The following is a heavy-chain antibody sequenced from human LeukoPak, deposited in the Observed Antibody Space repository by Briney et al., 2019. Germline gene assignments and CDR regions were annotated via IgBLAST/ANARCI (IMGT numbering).Heavy chain of an antibody. CDR1: GASVSTTAYF. V-gene: IGHV4-61*02. CDR2: IYTSGST. J-gene: IGHJ4*02. CDR3: ARAPPGYFDY. Sequence: SQTLSLTCSVSGASVSTTAYFWNWIRQPAGKGLEWIGRIYTSGSTNYNPSLKSRVTISVDKSKNQFSLKLSSVTAADTAVYYCARAPPGYFDYWGQGTLVTVSS.